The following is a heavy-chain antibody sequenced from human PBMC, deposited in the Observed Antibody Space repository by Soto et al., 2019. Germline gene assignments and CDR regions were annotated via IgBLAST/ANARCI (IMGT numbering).Heavy chain of an antibody. D-gene: IGHD1-1*01. V-gene: IGHV4-34*01. CDR1: GGSSSDYY. CDR3: ARVRDGYKGGRS. Sequence: QVQLQQWGAGLLKPSETLSLTCAVYGGSSSDYYWSWTRQPPGKGLEWIGEIHPSGITNYNPSLKSRITLSLDTSKNQFSLDLSSVPAADTAVYYCARVRDGYKGGRSWGQGTLVTVSS. CDR2: IHPSGIT. J-gene: IGHJ4*02.